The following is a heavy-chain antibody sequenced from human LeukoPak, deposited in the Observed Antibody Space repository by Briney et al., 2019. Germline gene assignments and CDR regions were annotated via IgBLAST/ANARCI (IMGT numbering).Heavy chain of an antibody. V-gene: IGHV3-23*01. CDR3: AKGHSSGWYYFDY. CDR2: ISGSGGST. D-gene: IGHD6-19*01. Sequence: KPGRSLRLSCAASGFTFSSYAMSWVRQAPGKGLEWVSAISGSGGSTYYADSVKGRFTISRDNSKNTLYLQMNSLRAEDTAVYYCAKGHSSGWYYFDYWGQGTLVTVSS. J-gene: IGHJ4*02. CDR1: GFTFSSYA.